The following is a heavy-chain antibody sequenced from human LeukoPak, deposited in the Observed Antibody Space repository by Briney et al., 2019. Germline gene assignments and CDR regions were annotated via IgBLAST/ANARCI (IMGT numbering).Heavy chain of an antibody. CDR1: GFTFDDYA. CDR2: ISWSSGRI. V-gene: IGHV3-9*01. D-gene: IGHD3-10*02. J-gene: IGHJ6*04. CDR3: AELGITMIGGV. Sequence: PGRSLRLSCAASGFTFDDYAMHWVRQAPGKDLEWVSGISWSSGRIGHADSVKGRFTISRDNAKNSLYLQMNSLRAEDTAVYYCAELGITMIGGVWGKGTTVTISS.